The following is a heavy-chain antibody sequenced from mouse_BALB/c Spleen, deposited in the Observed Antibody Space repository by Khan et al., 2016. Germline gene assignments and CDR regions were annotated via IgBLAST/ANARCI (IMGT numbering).Heavy chain of an antibody. CDR2: ILPGSGST. J-gene: IGHJ2*01. Sequence: QVQLKESGAELMKPGASVKISCKATGYTFSSYWIEWVKQRPGHGLEWIGEILPGSGSTNYNEKFRGKGTFTADTSSNTAYMQLSSLTSEDSAVHYCARTDRRGYLDYWGQGTTLTVSS. V-gene: IGHV1-9*01. CDR3: ARTDRRGYLDY. CDR1: GYTFSSYW.